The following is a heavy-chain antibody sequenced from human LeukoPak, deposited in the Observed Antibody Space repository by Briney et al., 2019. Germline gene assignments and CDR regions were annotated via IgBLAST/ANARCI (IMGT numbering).Heavy chain of an antibody. CDR1: GASISSNNW. CDR2: IYHSGST. J-gene: IGHJ6*03. V-gene: IGHV4-4*02. Sequence: KPSGTLSLTCAVSGASISSNNWWWSWVRQPPGKGLEWIGEIYHSGSTNYNPSLKSRVTMSVGKSKNQFSLKLSSVTAADTAVYYCARRGRIIVGATTGPSYYYYYMDVWGKGTTVTVSS. D-gene: IGHD1-26*01. CDR3: ARRGRIIVGATTGPSYYYYYMDV.